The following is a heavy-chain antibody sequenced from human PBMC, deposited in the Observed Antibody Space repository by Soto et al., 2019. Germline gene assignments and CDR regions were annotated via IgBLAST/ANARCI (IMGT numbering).Heavy chain of an antibody. Sequence: GGSLRLSCAASGFTFSSYSMNWVRQAPGKGLEWVSYISSSSSTIYYADSVKGRFTISRDNAKNSLYLQMNSLRDEDTAVYYCARGGYYYGSGSPRPIDYYYYGMDVWGQGTTVTVSS. CDR3: ARGGYYYGSGSPRPIDYYYYGMDV. CDR1: GFTFSSYS. D-gene: IGHD3-10*01. CDR2: ISSSSSTI. J-gene: IGHJ6*02. V-gene: IGHV3-48*02.